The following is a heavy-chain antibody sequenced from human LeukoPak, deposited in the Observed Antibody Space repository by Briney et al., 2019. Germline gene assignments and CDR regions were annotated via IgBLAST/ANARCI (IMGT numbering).Heavy chain of an antibody. CDR3: ARDHLGFYYYGMDV. CDR1: GFTFSSYA. V-gene: IGHV3-21*01. D-gene: IGHD7-27*01. CDR2: ISSSSSYI. Sequence: GGSLRLSCAASGFTFSSYAMSWVRQAPGKGLEWVSSISSSSSYIYYADSVKGRFTISRDNAKNSLYLQMNSLRAEDTAVYYCARDHLGFYYYGMDVWGQGTTVTVSS. J-gene: IGHJ6*02.